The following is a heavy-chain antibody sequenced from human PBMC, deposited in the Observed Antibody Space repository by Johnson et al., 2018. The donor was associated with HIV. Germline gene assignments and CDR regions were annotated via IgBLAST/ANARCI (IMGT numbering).Heavy chain of an antibody. CDR2: IYSGGSI. V-gene: IGHV3-66*04. CDR3: ARQTLRAFDI. J-gene: IGHJ3*02. Sequence: VQLVESGGGVVQRWGSLRLSCAASGFTFDDYAMHWVRQAPGKGLEWVSVIYSGGSIYYAASVRGRFTISRDNSKNTIYLQMNNLRAEDTALYYCARQTLRAFDIWGQGTMVTVSS. CDR1: GFTFDDYA.